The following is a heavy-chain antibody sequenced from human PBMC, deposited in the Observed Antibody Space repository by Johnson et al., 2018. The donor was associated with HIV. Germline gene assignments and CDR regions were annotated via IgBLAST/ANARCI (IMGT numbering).Heavy chain of an antibody. CDR1: GFTFSSYG. CDR3: ANYGGTHRGPFDI. D-gene: IGHD4-23*01. Sequence: VQLVESGGGVVQPGRSLRLSCAASGFTFSSYGMHWVRQAPGKGLEWVAVISYDGSNKYYADSVKGRFTISRDNSKNTLYLQMNSLRAEDTAVYYCANYGGTHRGPFDIWGQGTMVTVSS. V-gene: IGHV3-30*18. J-gene: IGHJ3*02. CDR2: ISYDGSNK.